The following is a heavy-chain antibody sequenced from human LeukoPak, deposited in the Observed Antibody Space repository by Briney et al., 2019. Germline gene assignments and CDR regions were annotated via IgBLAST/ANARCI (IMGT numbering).Heavy chain of an antibody. J-gene: IGHJ6*03. V-gene: IGHV3-23*01. D-gene: IGHD6-13*01. CDR1: RSTFSGYP. CDR3: ARDSKAAGLYYYYYYMDV. Sequence: PGGSLRLSCAASRSTFSGYPMIWVRQAPGKGLEWVSGMSGNGGNTYYADSVKGRFTISRDNSKNTLYLQMNSLRAEDTVVYYCARDSKAAGLYYYYYYMDVWGKGTTVTVSS. CDR2: MSGNGGNT.